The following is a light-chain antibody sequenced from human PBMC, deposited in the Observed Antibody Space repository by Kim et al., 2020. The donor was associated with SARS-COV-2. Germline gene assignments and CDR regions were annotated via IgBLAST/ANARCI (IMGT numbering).Light chain of an antibody. V-gene: IGLV2-11*01. Sequence: QSVTISCTGTSSDVGGYNYVSWYQQHPGKAPKLMIYDVSKRPSGVPDRFSGSKSGNTASLTISGLQAEDEADYYCCSYAGSYTPWVFGGGTKLTVL. CDR3: CSYAGSYTPWV. CDR2: DVS. J-gene: IGLJ3*02. CDR1: SSDVGGYNY.